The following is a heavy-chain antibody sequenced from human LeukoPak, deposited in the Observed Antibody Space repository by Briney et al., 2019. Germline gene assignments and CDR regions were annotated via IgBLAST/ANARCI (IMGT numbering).Heavy chain of an antibody. V-gene: IGHV4-31*03. CDR1: GGSISSGGYY. D-gene: IGHD2-2*01. CDR2: IYYSGST. Sequence: SQTLSLTCTVSGGSISSGGYYWSWIRQHPGKGLEWIGYIYYSGSTYYNPSLKSRVTISVDTSKNQFSLKLSSVTAADMAVYYCARGRYCSSTSCYGGLYYFDYWGQGTLVTVSS. J-gene: IGHJ4*02. CDR3: ARGRYCSSTSCYGGLYYFDY.